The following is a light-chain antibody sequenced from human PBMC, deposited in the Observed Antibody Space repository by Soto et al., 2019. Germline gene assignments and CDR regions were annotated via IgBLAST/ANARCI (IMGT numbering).Light chain of an antibody. CDR2: SNN. V-gene: IGLV1-44*01. CDR3: AAWDDSLNGNYV. J-gene: IGLJ1*01. Sequence: QSVLTQPPSASGTPGQRATISCSGSSSNIGSNTVSWYQQLPGTAPKLLIYSNNQRPSGVPDRFSGSKSGTSASLAISGLQSEDEADYYCAAWDDSLNGNYVFGTGTKVTVL. CDR1: SSNIGSNT.